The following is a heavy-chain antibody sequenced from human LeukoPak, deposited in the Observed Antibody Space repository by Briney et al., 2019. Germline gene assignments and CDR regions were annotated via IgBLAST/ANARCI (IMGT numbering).Heavy chain of an antibody. J-gene: IGHJ6*02. V-gene: IGHV4-31*03. CDR2: IYYSGST. CDR1: GGSISSGGYY. CDR3: ARAQVTNYYYYGMDV. D-gene: IGHD4-11*01. Sequence: SETLSLTCTVSGGSISSGGYYWSWIRQHPGTGLEWIGYIYYSGSTYYNPSLKSRVTISVDTSKNQFSLKLSSVTAADTAVYYRARAQVTNYYYYGMDVWGQGTTVTVSS.